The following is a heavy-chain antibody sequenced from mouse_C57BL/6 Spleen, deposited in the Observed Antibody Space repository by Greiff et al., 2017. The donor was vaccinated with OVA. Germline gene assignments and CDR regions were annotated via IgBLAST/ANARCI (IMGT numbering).Heavy chain of an antibody. CDR2: ISSGSSTI. D-gene: IGHD1-1*01. CDR3: ARMKDYGSSPAWFAY. V-gene: IGHV5-17*01. Sequence: EVMLVESGGGLVKPGGSLKLSCAASGFTFSDYGMHWVRQAPEKGLEWVAYISSGSSTIYYADTVKGRFTISRDNAKNTLFLQMTSLRSEDTAMYYCARMKDYGSSPAWFAYWGQGTLVTVSA. CDR1: GFTFSDYG. J-gene: IGHJ3*01.